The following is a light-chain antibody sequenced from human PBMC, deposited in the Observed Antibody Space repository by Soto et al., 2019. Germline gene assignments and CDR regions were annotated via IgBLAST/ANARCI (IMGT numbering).Light chain of an antibody. CDR2: EVS. CDR3: CAYAGSSTPSYV. CDR1: NSDVGSYNL. Sequence: QSVLAQPASVSGSPGHSITISCTGTNSDVGSYNLVSWYQQHPGKAPKVIIYEVSERPSGVSDRFSGSKSGNTASLMISGLQAEDVADYYCCAYAGSSTPSYVFGSGTKVT. V-gene: IGLV2-23*02. J-gene: IGLJ1*01.